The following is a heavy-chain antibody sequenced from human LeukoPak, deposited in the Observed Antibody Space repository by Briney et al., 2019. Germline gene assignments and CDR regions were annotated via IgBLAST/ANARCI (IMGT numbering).Heavy chain of an antibody. CDR3: AKGSSGYFVDL. CDR1: GFIFNNYG. D-gene: IGHD3-22*01. Sequence: GALRLSCAASGFIFNNYGLIWVRQAPGKGLEWVLAISNDGGGTNYADFVKGRFTISRDNSKNTLFLQMNSLRAEDTALYYCAKGSSGYFVDLWGQGTLVTVSS. V-gene: IGHV3-23*01. CDR2: ISNDGGGT. J-gene: IGHJ5*02.